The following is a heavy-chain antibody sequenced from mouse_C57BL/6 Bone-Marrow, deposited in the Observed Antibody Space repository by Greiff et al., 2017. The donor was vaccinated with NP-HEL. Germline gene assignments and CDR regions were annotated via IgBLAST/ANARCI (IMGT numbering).Heavy chain of an antibody. V-gene: IGHV1-62-2*01. Sequence: QVQLQQSGAELVKPGASVKLSCKASGYTFTEYTIHWVKQRSGQGLEWIGWFYPGSGSIKYNEKFKDKATLTADKSSSTVYMGLSRLTSEDSAVYFCAGHEDYYGSSYAWFAYWGQGTLVTVSA. CDR1: GYTFTEYT. D-gene: IGHD1-1*01. J-gene: IGHJ3*01. CDR3: AGHEDYYGSSYAWFAY. CDR2: FYPGSGSI.